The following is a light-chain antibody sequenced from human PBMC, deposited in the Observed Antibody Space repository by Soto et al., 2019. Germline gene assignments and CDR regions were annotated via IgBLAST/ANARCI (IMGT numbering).Light chain of an antibody. J-gene: IGKJ3*01. Sequence: EIVLTQSPGTLSLSPGERATLSCRASQSVASNYLAWYQQRPGQAPRLLMYAASSRAAGVPDRFSGSGSGTDFTLTISRLEPEDFAVFFCHQYGRSPIFTFGPGITVDIK. CDR1: QSVASNY. CDR3: HQYGRSPIFT. CDR2: AAS. V-gene: IGKV3-20*01.